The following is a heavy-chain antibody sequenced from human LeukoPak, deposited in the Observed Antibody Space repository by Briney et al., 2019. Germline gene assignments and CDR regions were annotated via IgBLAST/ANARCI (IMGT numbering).Heavy chain of an antibody. CDR3: SKDQSSGWYPTFDY. CDR2: ISYDGSNK. V-gene: IGHV3-30*18. D-gene: IGHD6-19*01. Sequence: GGSLRLSCAASGFTFSSYGMHWVRQAPGKGLEWVAVISYDGSNKYYADSVKGRFTISRDSSKNTLYLQMNSLRAEDTAVYYCSKDQSSGWYPTFDYWGRGTLVTVSS. CDR1: GFTFSSYG. J-gene: IGHJ4*02.